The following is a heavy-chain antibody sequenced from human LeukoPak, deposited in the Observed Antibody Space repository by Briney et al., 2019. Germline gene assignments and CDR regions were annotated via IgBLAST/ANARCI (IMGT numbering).Heavy chain of an antibody. V-gene: IGHV3-23*01. Sequence: GGSLRLSCEASGFTFTTYAMSWVRQAPGKGLEWVSSIGGSGGTVHYADSVKGRFTISRDNTKNSLYLQMNSLRAEDTAVYYCASGYSSGYWGQGALVTVSS. D-gene: IGHD6-19*01. J-gene: IGHJ4*02. CDR1: GFTFTTYA. CDR3: ASGYSSGY. CDR2: IGGSGGTV.